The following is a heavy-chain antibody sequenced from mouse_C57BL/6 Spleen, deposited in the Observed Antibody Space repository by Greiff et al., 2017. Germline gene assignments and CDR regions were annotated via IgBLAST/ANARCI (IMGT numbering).Heavy chain of an antibody. Sequence: QVQLKQPGAELVRPGSSVKLSCKASGYTFTSYWMHWVKQRPIQGLEWIGNIDPSDSETHYNQKFKDKATLTVDKSSSTAYMQLSSLTSEDSAVYYCARARGGPTGGDYWGQGTSVTVSS. V-gene: IGHV1-52*01. J-gene: IGHJ4*01. D-gene: IGHD1-1*01. CDR2: IDPSDSET. CDR1: GYTFTSYW. CDR3: ARARGGPTGGDY.